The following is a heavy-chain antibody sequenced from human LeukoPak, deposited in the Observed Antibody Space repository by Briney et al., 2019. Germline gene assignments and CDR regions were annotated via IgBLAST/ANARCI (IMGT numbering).Heavy chain of an antibody. CDR3: ARTYYYDISGPIDY. V-gene: IGHV4-39*07. Sequence: PSETLSLTCTVSGGSVSSSTYYWGWIRQPPGKGLEWIGSIYYSGRTYHNPSLKSRVTISVDTSKNQFSLKLSSVTAADTAVYYCARTYYYDISGPIDYWGQGTLVTVSS. CDR2: IYYSGRT. J-gene: IGHJ4*02. D-gene: IGHD3-22*01. CDR1: GGSVSSSTYY.